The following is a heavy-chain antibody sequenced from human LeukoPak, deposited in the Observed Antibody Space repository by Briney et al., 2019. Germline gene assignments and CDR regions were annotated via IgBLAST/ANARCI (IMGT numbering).Heavy chain of an antibody. V-gene: IGHV3-48*03. CDR3: AGGAKGNDY. CDR2: ISSSGSTI. J-gene: IGHJ4*02. D-gene: IGHD3-16*01. Sequence: PGGSLRLSCAASGFTFSSYEMNWVRQAPGKGLEWVSYISSSGSTIYYADSVKGRFTISRDDAKNSLYLQMNSLRAEDTAVYYCAGGAKGNDYWGQGPLVTVSS. CDR1: GFTFSSYE.